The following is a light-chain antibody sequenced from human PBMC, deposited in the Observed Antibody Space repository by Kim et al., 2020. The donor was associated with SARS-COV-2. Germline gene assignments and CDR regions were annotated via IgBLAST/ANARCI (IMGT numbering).Light chain of an antibody. Sequence: GQSITIACTGTSSDVGNYNLVSWYQQHPGKASKLMIYEVTKRPSGVSDRFSGSKSGNTASLTISRLQAEDEADYYCCSYVGSSNWVFGGGTQLTVL. CDR3: CSYVGSSNWV. V-gene: IGLV2-23*02. J-gene: IGLJ3*02. CDR2: EVT. CDR1: SSDVGNYNL.